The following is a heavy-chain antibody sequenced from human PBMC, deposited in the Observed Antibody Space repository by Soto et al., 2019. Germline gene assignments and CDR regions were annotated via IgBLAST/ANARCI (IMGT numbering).Heavy chain of an antibody. CDR2: IYYSGST. CDR3: ARMGYCSSTSCYGAYYYYYYGMDV. Sequence: SETLSLTCTVSGGSISSGDYYWSWIRQPPGKGLEWIGYIYYSGSTYYNPSLKSRVTISVDTSKNQFSLKLSSVTAADTAVYYCARMGYCSSTSCYGAYYYYYYGMDVWGQGTTVTVSS. J-gene: IGHJ6*02. D-gene: IGHD2-2*01. CDR1: GGSISSGDYY. V-gene: IGHV4-30-4*01.